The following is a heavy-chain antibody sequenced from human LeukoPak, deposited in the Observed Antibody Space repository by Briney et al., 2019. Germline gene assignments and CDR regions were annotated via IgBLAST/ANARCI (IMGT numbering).Heavy chain of an antibody. J-gene: IGHJ6*02. CDR3: ARERYCSGGNCFVTYYYGMDV. CDR1: GYSFTTYY. CDR2: INPTGGST. D-gene: IGHD2-15*01. V-gene: IGHV1-46*01. Sequence: ASVKVSCKASGYSFTTYYMHWVRQAPGQGLEWMGIINPTGGSTNYAQKFEGRVTMTRDTSTSTVYMELSSLRSEDTAMYYCARERYCSGGNCFVTYYYGMDVWGRGTTVTVSS.